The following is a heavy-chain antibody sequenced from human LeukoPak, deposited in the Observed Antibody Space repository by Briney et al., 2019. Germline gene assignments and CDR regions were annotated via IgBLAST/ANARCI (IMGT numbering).Heavy chain of an antibody. J-gene: IGHJ4*02. D-gene: IGHD5-12*01. CDR2: INWNGGST. Sequence: PGGSLRLSCAASGFTFDDYGMSWVRQAPGKGLEWVSGINWNGGSTGYADSVKVRFTISRDNAKNSLYLQMNSLRAEDTALYYCARDLTWGIVATIYYFDYWGQGTLVTVSS. CDR1: GFTFDDYG. V-gene: IGHV3-20*04. CDR3: ARDLTWGIVATIYYFDY.